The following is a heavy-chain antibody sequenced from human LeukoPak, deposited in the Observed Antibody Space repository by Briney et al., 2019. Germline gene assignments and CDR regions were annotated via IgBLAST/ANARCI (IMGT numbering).Heavy chain of an antibody. V-gene: IGHV4-4*07. D-gene: IGHD2-2*02. Sequence: LRLSCAASGFTFSDYYWSWIRQPAGKGLEWIGRIYTSGSTNYNPSLKSRVTMSVDTSKNQFSLKLSSVTAADTAVYYCARSGYCSSTSCYTLDAFDIWGQGTMVTVSS. CDR2: IYTSGST. CDR1: GFTFSDYY. J-gene: IGHJ3*02. CDR3: ARSGYCSSTSCYTLDAFDI.